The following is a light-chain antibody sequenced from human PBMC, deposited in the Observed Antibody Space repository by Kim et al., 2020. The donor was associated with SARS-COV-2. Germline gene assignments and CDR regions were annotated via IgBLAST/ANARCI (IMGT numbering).Light chain of an antibody. J-gene: IGLJ3*02. Sequence: QPITISCTVTNSDIGGHNSASWYQQYPGTAPKLLIYDVTRRASGISNRFSGSKSGNTASLTITGLQTEDEADYYCSSYTTSTTWVFGGGTQLTVL. CDR3: SSYTTSTTWV. CDR1: NSDIGGHNS. V-gene: IGLV2-14*03. CDR2: DVT.